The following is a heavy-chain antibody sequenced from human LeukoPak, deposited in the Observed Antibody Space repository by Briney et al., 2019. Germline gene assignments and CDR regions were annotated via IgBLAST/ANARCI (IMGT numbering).Heavy chain of an antibody. J-gene: IGHJ4*02. D-gene: IGHD6-19*01. V-gene: IGHV3-20*04. CDR3: ARGYSSGWYWFFDY. Sequence: GGSLRLSCAASGFTFDDYGMSWVRQAPGKGLEWVSGINWNGGSTGYADSVKGRFTISRDNAKNSLYLQMNSLRAEDTALYYCARGYSSGWYWFFDYWGQGTLVTVSS. CDR2: INWNGGST. CDR1: GFTFDDYG.